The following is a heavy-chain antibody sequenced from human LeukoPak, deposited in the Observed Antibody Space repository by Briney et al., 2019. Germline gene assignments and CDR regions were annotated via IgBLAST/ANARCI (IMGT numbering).Heavy chain of an antibody. D-gene: IGHD6-19*01. V-gene: IGHV3-21*04. CDR1: GFTFSSYS. CDR3: AKGRDSSGWTTFDY. CDR2: ISSSSSYI. Sequence: KPGGSLRLSCAASGFTFSSYSMNWVRQAPGKGLEWVSSISSSSSYIYYADSVKGRFTISRDNAKNSLYLQMNSLRAEDTAVYYCAKGRDSSGWTTFDYWGQGTLVTVSS. J-gene: IGHJ4*02.